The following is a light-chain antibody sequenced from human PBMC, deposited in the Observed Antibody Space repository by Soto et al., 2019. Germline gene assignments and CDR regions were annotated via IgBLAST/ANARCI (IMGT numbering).Light chain of an antibody. J-gene: IGKJ1*01. CDR1: QSVSSN. V-gene: IGKV3-15*01. CDR2: GAS. CDR3: QQYNNWT. Sequence: EVLRTLSRATLSMSQGERYTLSCRASQSVSSNLAWYQQKPGQAPRLLIYGASTRATGIPARFSGSGSRTEFTLTIRSLQSEDFAVYYCQQYNNWTFGQRSKV.